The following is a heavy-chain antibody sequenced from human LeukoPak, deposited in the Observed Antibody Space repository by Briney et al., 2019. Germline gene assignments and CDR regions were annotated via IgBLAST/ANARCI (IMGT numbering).Heavy chain of an antibody. CDR3: ARGQWLRVYYYYMDV. D-gene: IGHD5-12*01. J-gene: IGHJ6*03. Sequence: PGGSLRLSCAASGFTFSSYWMSWVRQAPGKGLEWVASIKQDGSEKYCVDSVKGRFTISRDNANNSLYLQMNSLRAEDTAVYYCARGQWLRVYYYYMDVWGKGTTVTVSS. V-gene: IGHV3-7*01. CDR2: IKQDGSEK. CDR1: GFTFSSYW.